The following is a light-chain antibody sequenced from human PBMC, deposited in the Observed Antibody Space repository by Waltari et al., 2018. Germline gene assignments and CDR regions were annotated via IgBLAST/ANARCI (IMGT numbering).Light chain of an antibody. V-gene: IGLV2-14*01. CDR2: DVS. CDR1: SSDVGFYNY. CDR3: NSYAGSSSWV. Sequence: QSALTQPASVSGSPGQSITISCTGTSSDVGFYNYVSWYQQHPGKAPKLMLYDVSERPSGVSNRVSGSKSGNTASLTISGLQAEDEADYYCNSYAGSSSWVFGGGTKLTVL. J-gene: IGLJ3*02.